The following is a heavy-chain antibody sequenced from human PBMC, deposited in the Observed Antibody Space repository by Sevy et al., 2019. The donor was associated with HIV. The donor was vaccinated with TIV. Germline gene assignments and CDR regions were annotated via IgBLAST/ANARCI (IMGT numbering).Heavy chain of an antibody. D-gene: IGHD4-17*01. V-gene: IGHV3-7*01. J-gene: IGHJ6*02. CDR2: IYQDGSEK. CDR1: GFSFRRYW. Sequence: GGSLRLSCIASGFSFRRYWMTWVRQAPGKGLEWVANIYQDGSEKYYVDSVKGRLTISRDNTKNSLYLQMNSLRAEDTAVYYCAREGSYGDYRLPYYYGMDVWGQGTTVTVSS. CDR3: AREGSYGDYRLPYYYGMDV.